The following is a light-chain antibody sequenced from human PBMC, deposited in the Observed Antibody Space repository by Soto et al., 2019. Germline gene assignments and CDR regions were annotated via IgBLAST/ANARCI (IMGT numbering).Light chain of an antibody. J-gene: IGKJ1*01. Sequence: DVRISQSPSTVSASVGDRVTITCRASQSLSNRLAWYQQKPGEAPKVLIYDASSLESGVPSRFSGSGSGTDFILTISSLQPDDFATYYCQYYAGVWTFGQGTKVDIK. CDR3: QYYAGVWT. CDR1: QSLSNR. CDR2: DAS. V-gene: IGKV1-5*01.